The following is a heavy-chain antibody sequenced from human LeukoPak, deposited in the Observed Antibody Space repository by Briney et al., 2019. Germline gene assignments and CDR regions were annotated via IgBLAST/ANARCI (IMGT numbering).Heavy chain of an antibody. J-gene: IGHJ4*02. V-gene: IGHV3-66*01. CDR1: GFTVSSNY. Sequence: GGSLRLSCAASGFTVSSNYMSWVRQAPGKGLEWVSVIYSGGSTYYADSVKGRFTTSRDNSKNTLYLQMNSLRAKDTAVYYGARGYSSGWYPTYYFDYWGQGTLVTVPS. CDR2: IYSGGST. CDR3: ARGYSSGWYPTYYFDY. D-gene: IGHD6-19*01.